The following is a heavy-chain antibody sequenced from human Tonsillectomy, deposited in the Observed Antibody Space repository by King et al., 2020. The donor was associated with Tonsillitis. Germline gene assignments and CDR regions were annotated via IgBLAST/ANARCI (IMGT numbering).Heavy chain of an antibody. Sequence: MQLQESGPGLVKPSETLSLTCTVSGGSISSSSYYWGWIRQPPGKGLEWIGSIYYSWSTYYNPSLRSRVTISLDTSKNQFSLKLSTLTAADTAVYYCARTSIFGVVMEEYDAFDIWGQGTMVTVSS. CDR3: ARTSIFGVVMEEYDAFDI. D-gene: IGHD3-3*01. CDR1: GGSISSSSYY. CDR2: IYYSWST. J-gene: IGHJ3*02. V-gene: IGHV4-39*01.